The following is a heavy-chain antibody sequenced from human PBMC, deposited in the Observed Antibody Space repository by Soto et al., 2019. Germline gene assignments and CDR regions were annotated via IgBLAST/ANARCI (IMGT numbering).Heavy chain of an antibody. CDR1: GGSFSGYY. CDR2: INHSGST. D-gene: IGHD3-22*01. J-gene: IGHJ5*02. Sequence: PSETLCLTCAVYGGSFSGYYWSWVRQPPGKGLEWIGEINHSGSTNYNPSLKSRVTISVDTSKNQFSLKLSSVTAADTAVYYCARARKGGYYDSSGLSWFDPWGQGTLVT. V-gene: IGHV4-34*01. CDR3: ARARKGGYYDSSGLSWFDP.